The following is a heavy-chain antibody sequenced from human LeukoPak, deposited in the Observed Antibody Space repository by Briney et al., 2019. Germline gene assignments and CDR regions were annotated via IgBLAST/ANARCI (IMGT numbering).Heavy chain of an antibody. V-gene: IGHV3-33*08. Sequence: GGSLRLSCAASGFTFSSYAMSWVRQAPGKGLEWVAVIWYDGSNKYYADSVKGRFTISRDNSKNTLYLQMNSLRAEDTAVYYCATLAYCGGDCYEHDAFDIWGQGTMVTVSS. CDR3: ATLAYCGGDCYEHDAFDI. J-gene: IGHJ3*02. D-gene: IGHD2-21*02. CDR1: GFTFSSYA. CDR2: IWYDGSNK.